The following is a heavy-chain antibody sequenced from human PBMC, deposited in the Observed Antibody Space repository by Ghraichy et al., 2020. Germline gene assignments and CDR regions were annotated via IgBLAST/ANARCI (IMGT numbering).Heavy chain of an antibody. D-gene: IGHD6-19*01. CDR1: GGSISSSGYY. V-gene: IGHV4-39*01. J-gene: IGHJ4*02. CDR3: ARRGYSSAFDD. Sequence: ESLNISCTVSGGSISSSGYYWGWIRQPPGKGLEWIGTISYSGSTYYSPSLKSRVTISVDTSINQFSLNLRSMTAADTAVYYCARRGYSSAFDDWGRGTLVTVSS. CDR2: ISYSGST.